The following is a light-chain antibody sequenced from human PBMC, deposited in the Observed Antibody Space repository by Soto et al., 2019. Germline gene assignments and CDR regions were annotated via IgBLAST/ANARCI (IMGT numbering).Light chain of an antibody. J-gene: IGKJ1*01. CDR3: QHYNSYSEA. CDR1: QTISSW. CDR2: KAS. Sequence: DIHMTQSPSTLSGSVGDRVTITCRASQTISSWLAWYQQKPGKAPKLLIYKASTLKSGVPSRFSGSGSGTEFTLTISSLQPDDFATYYGQHYNSYSEAFGQGTKV. V-gene: IGKV1-5*03.